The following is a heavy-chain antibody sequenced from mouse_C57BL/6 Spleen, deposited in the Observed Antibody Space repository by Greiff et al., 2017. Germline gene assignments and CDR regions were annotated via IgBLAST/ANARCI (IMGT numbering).Heavy chain of an antibody. CDR3: ARGRWLLNGGYFDV. V-gene: IGHV1-53*01. CDR2: INPSNGCT. J-gene: IGHJ1*03. Sequence: QVQLQQPGTELVKPGASVKLSCKASGYTFTSYWMHWVKQRPGQGLEWIGNINPSNGCTNYNEKFKSKATLTVDKSSSTAYMQISSLTSEDSAVYYCARGRWLLNGGYFDVWGTGTTVTVSS. D-gene: IGHD2-3*01. CDR1: GYTFTSYW.